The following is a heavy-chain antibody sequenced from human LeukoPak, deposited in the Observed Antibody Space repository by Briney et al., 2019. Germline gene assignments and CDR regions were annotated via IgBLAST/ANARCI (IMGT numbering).Heavy chain of an antibody. CDR1: GNSISSGYY. CDR2: TCHSGST. Sequence: SVTLSLTCVVSGNSISSGYYWGWLGQPPGQGLEWIASTCHSGSTYYNTSLKSRVSISVDTSKNQFSLKVASVTAADTAVYYCARMTTQTSSVDYWGQGTLVTVSS. V-gene: IGHV4-38-2*01. D-gene: IGHD4-11*01. CDR3: ARMTTQTSSVDY. J-gene: IGHJ4*02.